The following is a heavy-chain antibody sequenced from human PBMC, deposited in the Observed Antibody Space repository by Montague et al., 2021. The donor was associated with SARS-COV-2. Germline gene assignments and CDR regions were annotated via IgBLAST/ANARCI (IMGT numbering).Heavy chain of an antibody. CDR2: IYWDDDK. CDR1: GFSLSTSGVG. J-gene: IGHJ4*02. D-gene: IGHD3-22*01. CDR3: AHRLVVFTGPVFDY. Sequence: PALVKPTQTLTLTCTFSGFSLSTSGVGVGWIRQPPGKALEWLALIYWDDDKRYSPSLKSRLTITKDTSKNQVVLTMTNMDPVDTATYYCAHRLVVFTGPVFDYWGQGTLVTVSS. V-gene: IGHV2-5*02.